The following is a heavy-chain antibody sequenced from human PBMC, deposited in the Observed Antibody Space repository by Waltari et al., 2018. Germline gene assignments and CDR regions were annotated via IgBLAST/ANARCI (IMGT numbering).Heavy chain of an antibody. J-gene: IGHJ4*02. CDR3: LRGRGGGYGFDY. Sequence: EVQLVESGGGLVKPGGSLRLSCAASGFTFSSYSMNWVRQAPGKGVEVVASISSRRRYIYYADSVKGRFTISRDNAKNSLYLQMNSLRAEDTAVYYCLRGRGGGYGFDYWGQGTLVTVSS. CDR1: GFTFSSYS. CDR2: ISSRRRYI. D-gene: IGHD3-10*01. V-gene: IGHV3-21*01.